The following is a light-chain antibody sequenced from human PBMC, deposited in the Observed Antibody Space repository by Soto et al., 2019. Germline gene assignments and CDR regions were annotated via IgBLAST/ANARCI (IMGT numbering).Light chain of an antibody. J-gene: IGKJ4*01. Sequence: IVLTQSPGTLSLSPGERATLSCRASQSVSATHLAWYQQKPGQAPRLLLYGASTRATGIPDRFSGSGSGTDFTLTISRVEPEDFAVFYCQHYGSSPLTFGGGTMVDIK. CDR1: QSVSATH. CDR2: GAS. V-gene: IGKV3-20*01. CDR3: QHYGSSPLT.